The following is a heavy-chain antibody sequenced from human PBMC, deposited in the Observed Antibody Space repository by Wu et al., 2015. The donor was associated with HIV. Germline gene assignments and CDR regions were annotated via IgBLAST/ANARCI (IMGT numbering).Heavy chain of an antibody. CDR1: GYNFNGFG. J-gene: IGHJ4*02. D-gene: IGHD3-9*01. V-gene: IGHV1-18*03. Sequence: QVQLVQSGIEVKKSGASVKVSCKASGYNFNGFGIIWVRQAPGQGLEWMGWISDYERNIHYGQKFRGRLTLTADTVTSTAFMDLRNLRSDDMAIYFCARGRYSSNTGFFDFWGQGTLVTVSS. CDR2: ISDYERNI. CDR3: ARGRYSSNTGFFDF.